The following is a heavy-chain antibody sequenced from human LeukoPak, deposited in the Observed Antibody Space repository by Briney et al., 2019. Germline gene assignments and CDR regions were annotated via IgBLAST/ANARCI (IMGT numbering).Heavy chain of an antibody. D-gene: IGHD6-6*01. CDR2: IAYDGSIK. Sequence: GRSLRLSCVASGFTFSRFGMHWVRQAPGKGLEWLAVIAYDGSIKHYADSVKGRFTISRDNSKNTLYLQMNTLRAEDTAIYYCAKETHPYSSSSDDYWGQGTLVTVSS. CDR1: GFTFSRFG. V-gene: IGHV3-30*18. J-gene: IGHJ4*02. CDR3: AKETHPYSSSSDDY.